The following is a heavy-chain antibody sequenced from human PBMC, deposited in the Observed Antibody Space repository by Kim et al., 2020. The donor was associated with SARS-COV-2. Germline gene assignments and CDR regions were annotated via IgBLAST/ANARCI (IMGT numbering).Heavy chain of an antibody. CDR3: AREGYSYGLGYDY. J-gene: IGHJ4*02. D-gene: IGHD5-18*01. Sequence: YADSVKGRSTISSDNSKNTLYLQMNSVRAEDTAVYYWAREGYSYGLGYDYCGQATLVTVSS. V-gene: IGHV3-66*01.